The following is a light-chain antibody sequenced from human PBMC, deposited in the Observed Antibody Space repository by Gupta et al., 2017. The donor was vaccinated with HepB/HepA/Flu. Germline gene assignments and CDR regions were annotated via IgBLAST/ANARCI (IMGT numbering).Light chain of an antibody. CDR1: SSNIGAGYD. CDR3: QSYDSSRSSWV. Sequence: QSVLTQPPSLSGAPGQRVTISCTGSSSNIGAGYDVHWYQQLPGTAPKLLIYGKSKRRGGVPDRFSGSKYGTSASLAISGLQAEDEADYYCQSYDSSRSSWVFGGGTKLTVL. CDR2: GKS. V-gene: IGLV1-40*01. J-gene: IGLJ3*02.